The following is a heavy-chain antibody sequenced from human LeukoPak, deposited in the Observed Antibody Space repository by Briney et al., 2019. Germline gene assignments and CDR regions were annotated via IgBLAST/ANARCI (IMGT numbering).Heavy chain of an antibody. CDR1: GFTFSSYS. CDR2: ISSSGSAI. J-gene: IGHJ3*01. CDR3: ARDGGSSWYGAFDV. V-gene: IGHV3-48*01. D-gene: IGHD6-13*01. Sequence: GGSLRLSCAASGFTFSSYSMNWVRQAPGKGLEWVSYISSSGSAIYYADSVKGRFTISRDNAKNSLYLQMNILRVDDTAVYYCARDGGSSWYGAFDVWGQGTMVTVSS.